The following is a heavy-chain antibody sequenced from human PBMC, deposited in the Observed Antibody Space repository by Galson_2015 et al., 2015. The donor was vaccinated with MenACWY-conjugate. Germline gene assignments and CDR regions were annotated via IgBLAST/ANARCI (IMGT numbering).Heavy chain of an antibody. V-gene: IGHV3-48*04. CDR2: ISSSSSTI. D-gene: IGHD1-26*01. J-gene: IGHJ4*02. Sequence: SLRLSCAASGFTFNSYSMNWVRQAPGKGLEWVPYISSSSSTIYYADSVKGRFTISRDNAKNSLYLQMNSLRAEDTAVYYCARDARVGETLTPGHWGQGSLVTVSS. CDR3: ARDARVGETLTPGH. CDR1: GFTFNSYS.